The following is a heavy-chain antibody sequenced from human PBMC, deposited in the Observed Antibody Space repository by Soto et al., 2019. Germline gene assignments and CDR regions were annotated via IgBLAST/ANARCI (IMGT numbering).Heavy chain of an antibody. V-gene: IGHV4-34*01. Sequence: SETLSLTCAVYGGSFSGYYWSWIRQPPGKGLEWIGEINHSGSTNYNPSLKSRVTISVDTSENQFSLKLSSVTAADTAVYYCARYRHFWSGYYYYGMDVWGQGTTVTVSS. D-gene: IGHD3-3*02. CDR2: INHSGST. CDR1: GGSFSGYY. CDR3: ARYRHFWSGYYYYGMDV. J-gene: IGHJ6*02.